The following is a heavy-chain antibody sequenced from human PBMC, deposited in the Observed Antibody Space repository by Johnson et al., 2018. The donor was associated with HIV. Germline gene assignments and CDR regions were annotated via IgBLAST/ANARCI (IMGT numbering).Heavy chain of an antibody. Sequence: QVQLVESGGGVVQPGGSLRLSCAASGFTFSSYAMHWVRQAPGKGLEWVAVISYDGSNKYYADSVKGRFTISRDDSKNTLYLQMNSLKTEDTAVYYCTTDGRIPVAHHDAFDVWGQGTMVTVSS. CDR3: TTDGRIPVAHHDAFDV. D-gene: IGHD6-19*01. CDR2: ISYDGSNK. CDR1: GFTFSSYA. V-gene: IGHV3-30*04. J-gene: IGHJ3*01.